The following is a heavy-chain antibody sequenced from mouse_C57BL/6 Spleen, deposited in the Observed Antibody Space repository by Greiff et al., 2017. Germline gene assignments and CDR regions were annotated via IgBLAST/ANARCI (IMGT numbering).Heavy chain of an antibody. CDR3: ARSSRRQLRPAWFAY. J-gene: IGHJ3*01. V-gene: IGHV1-69*01. Sequence: VQLQQPGAELVMPGASVKLSCKASGYTFTSYWMHWVQQRPGQGLAWIGEIDPSDSYTNYNQKFTGKSTLTVDKSSSTAYMQLSSLTSEDSAVYYCARSSRRQLRPAWFAYWGQGTLVTVSA. CDR2: IDPSDSYT. D-gene: IGHD3-2*02. CDR1: GYTFTSYW.